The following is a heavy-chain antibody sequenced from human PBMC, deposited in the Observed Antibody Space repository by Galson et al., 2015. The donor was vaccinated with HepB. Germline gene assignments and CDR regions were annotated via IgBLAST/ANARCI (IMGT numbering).Heavy chain of an antibody. CDR3: ARDKGEGYNPPFDH. D-gene: IGHD5-24*01. J-gene: IGHJ4*02. CDR1: GDSISAYY. CDR2: VYSSGST. V-gene: IGHV4-59*01. Sequence: TLSLTCTVSGDSISAYYWSWIRQPPGMGLEWIGYVYSSGSTNYNASLRGRVTMTIDTSKSQVSLTLNSVTAADTALYYCARDKGEGYNPPFDHWGQGILVTVSS.